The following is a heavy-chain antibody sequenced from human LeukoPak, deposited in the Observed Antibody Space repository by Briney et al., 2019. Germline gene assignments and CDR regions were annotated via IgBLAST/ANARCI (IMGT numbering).Heavy chain of an antibody. Sequence: GGSPRLSCAASGFTFSSYAMSWVRQAPGKGLEWVSAISGSGGSTYYADSVKGRFTISRDNSKNTLYLQMNSLRAEDTAVYYCARDTVTTFRFRDYYDYGMDVWGQGTTVTVSS. J-gene: IGHJ6*02. D-gene: IGHD4-17*01. V-gene: IGHV3-23*01. CDR1: GFTFSSYA. CDR2: ISGSGGST. CDR3: ARDTVTTFRFRDYYDYGMDV.